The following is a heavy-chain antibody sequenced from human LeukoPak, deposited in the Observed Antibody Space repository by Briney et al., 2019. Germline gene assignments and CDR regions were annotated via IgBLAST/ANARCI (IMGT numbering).Heavy chain of an antibody. Sequence: PGGSLTLSCAASGFTFSSYWMSWVRQAPGKGLEWVANTKQHGSEKYYVDSVKGRFTISRDNAKNSLYLQMNSLRAEDTAVYYCARDFRITYYYGSGSYYLDYWGQGTLVTVSS. D-gene: IGHD3-10*01. J-gene: IGHJ4*02. CDR3: ARDFRITYYYGSGSYYLDY. CDR2: TKQHGSEK. V-gene: IGHV3-7*01. CDR1: GFTFSSYW.